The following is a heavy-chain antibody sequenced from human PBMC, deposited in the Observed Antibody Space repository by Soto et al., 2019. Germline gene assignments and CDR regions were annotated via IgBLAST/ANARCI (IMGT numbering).Heavy chain of an antibody. CDR2: IHYTGRT. D-gene: IGHD6-13*01. CDR3: ARVSATGTRWFDP. CDR1: GGSINSGAYY. Sequence: SETLSLTCSVSGGSINSGAYYWSWIRHYPGKGREWIGYIHYTGRTYYNPSLESRATISVDTSKKHFSLKLSSVTAADTAVYYCARVSATGTRWFDPWGQGTLVTVSS. V-gene: IGHV4-31*03. J-gene: IGHJ5*02.